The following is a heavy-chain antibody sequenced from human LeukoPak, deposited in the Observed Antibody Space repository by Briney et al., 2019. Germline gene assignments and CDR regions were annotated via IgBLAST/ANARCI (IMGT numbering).Heavy chain of an antibody. CDR2: ISSSGRTI. Sequence: PGGSLRLSCAASGFTFSYYEMHWVRQAPGKGLEWVSYISSSGRTIYYADSVKGRFTISRAKAKNSLSLQMNGLRAEDTALYYCAREASSDFGGYSFDYWGQGILVTVSS. J-gene: IGHJ4*02. V-gene: IGHV3-48*03. D-gene: IGHD2-21*01. CDR3: AREASSDFGGYSFDY. CDR1: GFTFSYYE.